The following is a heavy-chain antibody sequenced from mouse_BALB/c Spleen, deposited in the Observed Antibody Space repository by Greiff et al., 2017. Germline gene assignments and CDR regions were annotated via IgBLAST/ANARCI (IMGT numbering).Heavy chain of an antibody. CDR2: ISYDGSN. Sequence: EVQLVESGPGLVKPSQSLSLTCSVTGYSITSGYYWNWIRQFPGNKLEWMGYISYDGSNNYNPSLKNRISITRDTSKNQFFLKLNSVTTEDTATYYCARGQPSMDYWGQGTSVTVSS. V-gene: IGHV3-6*02. J-gene: IGHJ4*01. CDR3: ARGQPSMDY. CDR1: GYSITSGYY. D-gene: IGHD3-2*01.